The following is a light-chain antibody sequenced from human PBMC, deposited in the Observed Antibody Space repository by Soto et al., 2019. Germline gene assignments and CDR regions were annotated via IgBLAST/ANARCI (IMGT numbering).Light chain of an antibody. J-gene: IGLJ3*02. V-gene: IGLV3-21*04. Sequence: SYELTQPPSVSVAPGKTARITCGGNNIGSKSVHWYQQKPGQAPVLVIYYDSDRPSGIPERFSGSNSGNTATLTISRVEAGGEADYYCQVWDSSSDPVVFGGGTKVTVL. CDR2: YDS. CDR3: QVWDSSSDPVV. CDR1: NIGSKS.